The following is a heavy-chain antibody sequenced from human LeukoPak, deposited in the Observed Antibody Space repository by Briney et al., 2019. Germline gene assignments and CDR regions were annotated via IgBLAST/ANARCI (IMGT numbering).Heavy chain of an antibody. J-gene: IGHJ4*02. CDR2: IYHSGNT. V-gene: IGHV4-30-4*08. CDR1: GGSISSGDYF. CDR3: ARYEAGAAVAGFDY. Sequence: SETLSLTCSVSGGSISSGDYFWTWIRQPPGKGLEWIGYIYHSGNTYYTPTLKSRLTISLDTSKNQFSLKLRSVTAADAAVYYCARYEAGAAVAGFDYWGQGTLVTVSS. D-gene: IGHD6-19*01.